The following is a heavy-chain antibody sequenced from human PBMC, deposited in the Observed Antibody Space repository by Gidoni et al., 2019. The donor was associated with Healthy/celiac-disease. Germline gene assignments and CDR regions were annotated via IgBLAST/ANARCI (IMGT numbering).Heavy chain of an antibody. V-gene: IGHV4-34*01. CDR3: ARGYYDILTGYYEPFDY. CDR1: GGSFRGSY. D-gene: IGHD3-9*01. J-gene: IGHJ4*02. Sequence: QVQLQQWGAGLLKPSETLSLTCAAYGGSFRGSYWSWIRQPPGKGLEWTGKINHSGSTNYNPSLKRRVTISVDTSKNQFSLKLSSVTAADTAVYYCARGYYDILTGYYEPFDYWGQGTLVTVSS. CDR2: INHSGST.